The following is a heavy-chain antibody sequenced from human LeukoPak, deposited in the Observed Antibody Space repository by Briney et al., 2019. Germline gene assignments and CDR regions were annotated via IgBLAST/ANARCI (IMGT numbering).Heavy chain of an antibody. V-gene: IGHV1-69*04. J-gene: IGHJ4*02. D-gene: IGHD1-26*01. CDR1: GGTFSSYT. CDR3: ARDPPRGINSGSYEPFPY. Sequence: SVKVSCKASGGTFSSYTISWVRQAPGQGLEWMGRIIPILGIANYAQKFQGRVTITADKSTGTAYMELSSLRSEDTAVYYCARDPPRGINSGSYEPFPYWGQGTLVTVSS. CDR2: IIPILGIA.